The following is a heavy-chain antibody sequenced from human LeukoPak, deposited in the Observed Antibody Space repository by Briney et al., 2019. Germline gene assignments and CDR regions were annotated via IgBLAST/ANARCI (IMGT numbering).Heavy chain of an antibody. CDR1: GFTFSDYY. V-gene: IGHV3-11*05. Sequence: GGSLRLACAASGFTFSDYYMSWIRQAPGKGLEWVSYISSSSSYTNYAESVKGRFTISRDNPKNSLYLQMNSLSAEDTAVYYCARDGMRYSSSWYPNWFDPWGQGTLVTVSS. D-gene: IGHD6-13*01. CDR2: ISSSSSYT. J-gene: IGHJ5*02. CDR3: ARDGMRYSSSWYPNWFDP.